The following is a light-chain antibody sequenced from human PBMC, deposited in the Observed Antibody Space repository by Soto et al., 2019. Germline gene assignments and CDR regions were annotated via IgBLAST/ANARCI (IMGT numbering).Light chain of an antibody. V-gene: IGKV3-20*01. Sequence: EVVMTQSPASLSVSPGEGVTLSCRASQGIGDTLAWYQHKPGQTPRLLFYGASSRAAGIPDRFSGSESGTDFTLTISRLEPEDFAVYYCQRYVSFGQGTKVDIK. CDR1: QGIGDT. CDR3: QRYVS. J-gene: IGKJ1*01. CDR2: GAS.